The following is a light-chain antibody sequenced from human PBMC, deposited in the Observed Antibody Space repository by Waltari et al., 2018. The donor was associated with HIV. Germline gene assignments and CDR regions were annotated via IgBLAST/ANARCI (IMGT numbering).Light chain of an antibody. CDR3: STHTGNDTLA. CDR2: RVT. CDR1: TSDFGPSHF. V-gene: IGLV2-14*03. Sequence: QSALTQPASVSGSPGQSVTISCTGTTSDFGPSHFVSLYQQHPANVRKVIIYRVTSRPSGVPPRFSGSKSGNTASLTIAGLRAEDEALYYCSTHTGNDTLAFGGGTKLTVL. J-gene: IGLJ2*01.